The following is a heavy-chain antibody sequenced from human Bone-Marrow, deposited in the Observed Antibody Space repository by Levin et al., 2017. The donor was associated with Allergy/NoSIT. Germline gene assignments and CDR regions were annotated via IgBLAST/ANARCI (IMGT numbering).Heavy chain of an antibody. CDR1: GGSFSGHY. V-gene: IGHV4-34*01. Sequence: SETLSLTCAVYGGSFSGHYWTWIRQTPGAGLEWIGEINHSGSTNFNPSLKSRVSISLDTSKKQFSLKMTSLTSADTATYYCARGSDIVVLSAAARCFYMDVWGAGTTVAVSS. CDR3: ARGSDIVVLSAAARCFYMDV. CDR2: INHSGST. J-gene: IGHJ6*03. D-gene: IGHD2-21*01.